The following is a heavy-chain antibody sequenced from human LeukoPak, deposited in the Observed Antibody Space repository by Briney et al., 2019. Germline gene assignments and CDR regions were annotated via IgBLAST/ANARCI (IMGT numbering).Heavy chain of an antibody. J-gene: IGHJ1*01. CDR2: IIPIFGTA. CDR3: ARGSFNYYHSSGYIAEYFQH. D-gene: IGHD3-22*01. Sequence: GASVKVSCKASGGTFSSYAISWVRQAPGQRLEWMGRIIPIFGTANYAQKFQGRVTITTDESTSTAYMELSSLRSEDTAVYYCARGSFNYYHSSGYIAEYFQHWGKGTLVTVSS. V-gene: IGHV1-69*05. CDR1: GGTFSSYA.